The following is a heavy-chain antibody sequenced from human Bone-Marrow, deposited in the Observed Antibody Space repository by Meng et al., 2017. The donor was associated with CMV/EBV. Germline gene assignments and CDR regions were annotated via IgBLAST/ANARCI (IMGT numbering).Heavy chain of an antibody. CDR2: IYYSGST. V-gene: IGHV4-39*07. J-gene: IGHJ5*02. Sequence: ISSSSYYWGGIRQPPGKGLEWIGSIYYSGSTYYNPSLKSRVTISVDTSKNQFSLKLSSVTAADTAVYYCARDIVVVPAAITLGWFDPWGQGTLVTVSS. CDR1: ISSSSYY. D-gene: IGHD2-2*02. CDR3: ARDIVVVPAAITLGWFDP.